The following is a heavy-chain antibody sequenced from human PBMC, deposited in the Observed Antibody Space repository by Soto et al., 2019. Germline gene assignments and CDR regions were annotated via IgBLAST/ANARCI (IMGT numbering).Heavy chain of an antibody. CDR2: IIPIFGTA. CDR3: ARDASYYDSSPAY. Sequence: GVSLKGSCKGSGGAFSGDAVSWGRQAPGQGLEWMGGIIPIFGTANYAQKFQGRVTITADESTSTAYMELSSLRSEDTAVYYCARDASYYDSSPAYWGQATLVTVSS. V-gene: IGHV1-69*01. CDR1: GGAFSGDA. D-gene: IGHD3-22*01. J-gene: IGHJ4*02.